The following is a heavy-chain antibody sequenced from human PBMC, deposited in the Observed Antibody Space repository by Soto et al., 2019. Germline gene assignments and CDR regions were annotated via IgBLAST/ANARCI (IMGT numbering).Heavy chain of an antibody. D-gene: IGHD3-16*02. CDR2: ISYDGSNK. V-gene: IGHV3-30*18. CDR3: AKGLSLGVEDYIWGIYRYDDAFDI. CDR1: GFTFSSYG. J-gene: IGHJ3*02. Sequence: QVQLVESGGGVFQPGRSLRLSCAASGFTFSSYGMHWVRQAPGKGLEWVAVISYDGSNKYYADSVKGRFTISRDNSKHALYLQMNSLRAEDSAVYYCAKGLSLGVEDYIWGIYRYDDAFDIWGQGTMVTVAS.